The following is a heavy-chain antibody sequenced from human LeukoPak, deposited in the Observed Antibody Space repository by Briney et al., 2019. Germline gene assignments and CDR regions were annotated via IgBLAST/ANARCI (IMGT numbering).Heavy chain of an antibody. D-gene: IGHD6-13*01. CDR3: AAASGYSYFEH. J-gene: IGHJ1*01. CDR2: IWYDGSNK. Sequence: GGSLRLSCAASGLTFSSYGMHWVRQAPGKGLEWVSIIWYDGSNKYYADSVKGRFTISRDHSKNTVYLQMNSLRVEDTAVYYCAAASGYSYFEHWGQGTLVIVSS. CDR1: GLTFSSYG. V-gene: IGHV3-33*08.